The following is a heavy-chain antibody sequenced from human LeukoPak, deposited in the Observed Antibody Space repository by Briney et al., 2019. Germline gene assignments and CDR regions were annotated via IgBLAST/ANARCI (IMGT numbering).Heavy chain of an antibody. CDR2: INHSGST. J-gene: IGHJ4*02. CDR1: GGSFGGYY. V-gene: IGHV4-34*01. D-gene: IGHD6-6*01. Sequence: SETLSLTCAVYGGSFGGYYWRWIRQPPGKGLEWIGEINHSGSTNYNPCLKSRVTISVDTSKNQFSLKLSSVTAADTAVYYCASSSSSFPFGYWGQGTLVTVSS. CDR3: ASSSSSFPFGY.